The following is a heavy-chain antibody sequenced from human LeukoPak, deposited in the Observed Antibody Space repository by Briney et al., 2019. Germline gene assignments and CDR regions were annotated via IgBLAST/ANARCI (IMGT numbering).Heavy chain of an antibody. CDR1: GYTFTSYD. V-gene: IGHV1-8*01. CDR3: ARGPPNWGYDY. CDR2: MSPNGGDT. D-gene: IGHD7-27*01. J-gene: IGHJ4*02. Sequence: ASVKISCKASGYTFTSYDFNWVRQATGQRPEWMGWMSPNGGDTGYAQKFQDRVTMTRNTSISTAYMELSSLRSDDTAVYYCARGPPNWGYDYWGPGTLVTVSS.